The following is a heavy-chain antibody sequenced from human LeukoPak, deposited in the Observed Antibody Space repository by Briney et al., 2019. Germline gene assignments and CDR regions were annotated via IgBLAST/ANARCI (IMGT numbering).Heavy chain of an antibody. D-gene: IGHD3-22*01. CDR3: ARKTGEIVVADY. J-gene: IGHJ4*02. CDR2: INHSGST. V-gene: IGHV4-34*01. CDR1: GGSFSGYY. Sequence: SETLSLTCAVYGGSFSGYYWSWFRQPPGKGLEWIGEINHSGSTNYNPSFKSRVTISVDTSKNQFSLKLSSVTAADTAVYYCARKTGEIVVADYWGQGTLVTVSS.